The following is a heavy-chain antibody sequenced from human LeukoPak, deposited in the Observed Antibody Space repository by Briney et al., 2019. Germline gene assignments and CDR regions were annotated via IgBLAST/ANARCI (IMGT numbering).Heavy chain of an antibody. CDR2: IYYSGST. CDR1: DGSISSYY. V-gene: IGHV4-59*01. D-gene: IGHD1-14*01. CDR3: ARDLKGTAGLDY. J-gene: IGHJ4*02. Sequence: SETLSLTCTVSDGSISSYYWSWIRQPPGKGLEWIGYIYYSGSTNYNPSLKSRVTISVDTSKNQFSLKLSSVTAADTAVYYCARDLKGTAGLDYWGQGTLVTVSS.